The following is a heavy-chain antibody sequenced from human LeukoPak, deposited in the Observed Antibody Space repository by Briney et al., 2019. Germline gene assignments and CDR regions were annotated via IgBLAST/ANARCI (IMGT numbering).Heavy chain of an antibody. J-gene: IGHJ6*02. CDR2: IILIFGTA. V-gene: IGHV1-69*13. CDR3: ARVALGRRWLQTSYYYGMDV. CDR1: GGTFSSYA. D-gene: IGHD5-24*01. Sequence: SVKVSCKASGGTFSSYAISWVRQAPGQGLEWMGGIILIFGTANYAQKFQGRVTITADESTSTAYMELSSLRSEDTAVFYCARVALGRRWLQTSYYYGMDVWGQGTTVTVSS.